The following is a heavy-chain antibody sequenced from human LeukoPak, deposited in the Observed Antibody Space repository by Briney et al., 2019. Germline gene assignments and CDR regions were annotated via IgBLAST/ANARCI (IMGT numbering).Heavy chain of an antibody. V-gene: IGHV3-15*01. CDR3: TTALLRTADCYYYYGMDV. CDR1: GFTFSNAW. J-gene: IGHJ6*04. CDR2: IKSKTDGGTT. Sequence: PGGSLRLSCAASGFTFSNAWMSWVRQAPGKGLEWVGRIKSKTDGGTTDYAAPVKGRFTISRDDSKNTLYLQMNSLKTEDTAVYYCTTALLRTADCYYYYGMDVWGKGTTVTVSS. D-gene: IGHD6-13*01.